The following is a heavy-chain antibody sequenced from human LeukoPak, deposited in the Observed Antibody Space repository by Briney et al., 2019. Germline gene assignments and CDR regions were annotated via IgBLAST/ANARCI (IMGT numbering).Heavy chain of an antibody. CDR2: IYYSGST. CDR3: ARHGRQYQLLWWFDP. D-gene: IGHD2-2*01. V-gene: IGHV4-59*08. J-gene: IGHJ5*02. Sequence: PSETLSLTCTVSGGSISSYYWSWIRQPPGKGLEWIGYIYYSGSTNYNPSLKSRVTISVDTSKNQFSLKLSSVTAADTAVYYCARHGRQYQLLWWFDPWGQGTLVTVSS. CDR1: GGSISSYY.